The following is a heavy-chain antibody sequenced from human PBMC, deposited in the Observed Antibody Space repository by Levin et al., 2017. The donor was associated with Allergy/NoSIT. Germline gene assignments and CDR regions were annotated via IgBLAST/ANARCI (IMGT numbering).Heavy chain of an antibody. J-gene: IGHJ4*02. Sequence: GASVKVSCAASGFTFSPYYMHWVRQAPGKGLAWVSNILRDTSITNYADSVKGRFTISRDNAKNTLYLQMNSLRVEDTAVYYCVRGGCRATSCLDYWGQGTLVTVSS. V-gene: IGHV3-74*01. CDR3: VRGGCRATSCLDY. D-gene: IGHD2-2*01. CDR2: ILRDTSIT. CDR1: GFTFSPYY.